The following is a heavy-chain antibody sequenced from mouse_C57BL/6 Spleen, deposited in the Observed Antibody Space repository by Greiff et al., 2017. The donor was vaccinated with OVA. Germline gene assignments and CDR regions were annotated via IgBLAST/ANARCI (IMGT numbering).Heavy chain of an antibody. J-gene: IGHJ4*01. CDR2: IYPGSGST. D-gene: IGHD1-1*01. Sequence: QVQLPQPGAELVKPGASVKMSCKASGYTFTSYWITWVKQRPGQGLEWFGDIYPGSGSTNYNEKFKSKATLTVDTSSSTAYVQLSSLTSEDSAVYYGAREGTTVVAPIDDWGQGTSVTVSS. V-gene: IGHV1-55*01. CDR1: GYTFTSYW. CDR3: AREGTTVVAPIDD.